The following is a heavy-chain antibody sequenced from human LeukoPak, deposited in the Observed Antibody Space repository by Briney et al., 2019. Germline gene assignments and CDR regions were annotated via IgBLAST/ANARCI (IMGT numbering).Heavy chain of an antibody. CDR3: ARLGYCSGGSCYPGWFDP. CDR1: GGSFSGYY. D-gene: IGHD2-15*01. V-gene: IGHV4-34*01. Sequence: SETLSLTCAVYGGSFSGYYWSWIRQPPGKGLEWIGEINHSGSTNYNPSLKSRVTISVDTSKIQFSLKLSSVTAADTAVYYCARLGYCSGGSCYPGWFDPWGQGTLVTVSS. CDR2: INHSGST. J-gene: IGHJ5*02.